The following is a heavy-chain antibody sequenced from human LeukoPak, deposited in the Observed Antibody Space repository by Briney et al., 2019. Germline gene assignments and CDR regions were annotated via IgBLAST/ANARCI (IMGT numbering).Heavy chain of an antibody. CDR3: ARADNLNAFDY. Sequence: SETLSLTCTVSGGSISSGGYFWTWIRQHPGRGLEWIGYINSRGSTFHNPSLKSRVTISVDTSKNQFSLKLSSVTAADTAVYYCARADNLNAFDYWGQGTLLTVSS. V-gene: IGHV4-31*03. D-gene: IGHD1-1*01. J-gene: IGHJ4*02. CDR1: GGSISSGGYF. CDR2: INSRGST.